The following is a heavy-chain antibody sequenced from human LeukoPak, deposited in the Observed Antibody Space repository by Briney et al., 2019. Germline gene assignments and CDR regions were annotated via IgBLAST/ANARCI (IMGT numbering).Heavy chain of an antibody. CDR3: ARGVRYYYDSSGYEDY. Sequence: GSLRLSCAASGFTLSSYAMSWIRQPPGKGLEWIGEINHSGSTNYNPSLKSRVTISVDTSKNQFSLKLSSVTAADTAVYYCARGVRYYYDSSGYEDYWGQGTLVTVSS. J-gene: IGHJ4*02. CDR1: GFTLSSYA. V-gene: IGHV4-34*01. D-gene: IGHD3-22*01. CDR2: INHSGST.